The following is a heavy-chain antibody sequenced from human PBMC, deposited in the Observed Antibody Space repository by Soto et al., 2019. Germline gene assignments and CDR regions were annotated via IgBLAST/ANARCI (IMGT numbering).Heavy chain of an antibody. CDR2: ISHDGSHE. V-gene: IGHV3-30-3*01. CDR3: ARNSDHRLVRGWLDP. Sequence: GGSLRLSCAASGLTVSTSAMHWVRQAPGKGLEWVAMISHDGSHEYYVDSVKGRFSVSRDNSHNSLHLQMNSLRIEDTAVYFCARNSDHRLVRGWLDPWGQGTLVTVSS. J-gene: IGHJ5*02. CDR1: GLTVSTSA. D-gene: IGHD3-10*01.